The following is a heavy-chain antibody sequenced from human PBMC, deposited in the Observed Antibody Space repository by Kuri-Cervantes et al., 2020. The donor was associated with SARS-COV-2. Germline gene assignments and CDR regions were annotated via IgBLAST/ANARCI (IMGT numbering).Heavy chain of an antibody. V-gene: IGHV5-51*01. J-gene: IGHJ3*02. D-gene: IGHD6-13*01. CDR2: IYPGDSDT. CDR3: ARPRGGSSWSRDAFDI. Sequence: GESLKISCKGSGYSFTSYWIGWVRQMPGKGLGWMGIIYPGDSDTRYSPSFQGQVTISADKSISTAYLQWSSLKASDTAMYYCARPRGGSSWSRDAFDIWGQGTMVTVSS. CDR1: GYSFTSYW.